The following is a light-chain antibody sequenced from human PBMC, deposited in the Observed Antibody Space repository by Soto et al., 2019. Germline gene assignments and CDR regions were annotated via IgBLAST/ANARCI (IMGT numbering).Light chain of an antibody. CDR1: SSVVGSYNL. CDR2: EAT. Sequence: QSVLTQPASVSGSPEQSITISCTGTSSVVGSYNLVSWYQQHPGKAPKVMIYEATKRPSGVSNRFSGSKSGNTASLTISGLQAEDEADYYCCAYAGSGTVVFGGGTKVTAL. CDR3: CAYAGSGTVV. J-gene: IGLJ3*02. V-gene: IGLV2-23*02.